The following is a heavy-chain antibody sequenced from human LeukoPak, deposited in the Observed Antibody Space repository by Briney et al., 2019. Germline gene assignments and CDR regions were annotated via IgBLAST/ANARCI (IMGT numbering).Heavy chain of an antibody. Sequence: GGTLRLSCAASGFTFSNSAMSWVRQAPGKGLEWVSTLSGSGITTYYADSVKGRFTISRDNSKNTLYLQMNSLRAEDTAVYYCAKGIYSSGWSYFDYWGHGTLVTVSS. CDR1: GFTFSNSA. D-gene: IGHD6-19*01. J-gene: IGHJ4*01. CDR3: AKGIYSSGWSYFDY. CDR2: LSGSGITT. V-gene: IGHV3-23*01.